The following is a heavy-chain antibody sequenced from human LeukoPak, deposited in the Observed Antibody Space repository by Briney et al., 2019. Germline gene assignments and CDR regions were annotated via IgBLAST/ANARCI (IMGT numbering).Heavy chain of an antibody. Sequence: GGSLRLSCAASGFTFSTHAMGWVRQAPGKGLEWVSAISGSGGSTYYADSVKGRFTISRDNSKNTLYLQMNSLRAEDTAVYYCAKDDPYSGSFSGYWGQGTLVTVSS. CDR1: GFTFSTHA. V-gene: IGHV3-23*01. CDR3: AKDDPYSGSFSGY. D-gene: IGHD1-26*01. J-gene: IGHJ4*02. CDR2: ISGSGGST.